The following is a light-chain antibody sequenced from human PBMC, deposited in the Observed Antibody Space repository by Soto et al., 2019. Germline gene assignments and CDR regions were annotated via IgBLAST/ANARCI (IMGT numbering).Light chain of an antibody. CDR3: QQYNNWPPLYT. J-gene: IGKJ2*01. Sequence: EIVMTQSPATLSVSPGERATLSCRASQSVSSNLAWYQQKPGQAPRLLIYGASTRATGIPARFSGSGSGTEFTLTISSLQSEDCAVYYCQQYNNWPPLYTFGQGPKLEIK. CDR1: QSVSSN. CDR2: GAS. V-gene: IGKV3-15*01.